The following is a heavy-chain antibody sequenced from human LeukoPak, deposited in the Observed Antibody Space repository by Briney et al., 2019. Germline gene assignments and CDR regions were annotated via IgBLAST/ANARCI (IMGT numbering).Heavy chain of an antibody. CDR2: ISGSGGST. CDR1: GFTFSSYA. V-gene: IGHV3-23*01. CDR3: ANDGGDYDFWSGYTTYDY. J-gene: IGHJ4*02. D-gene: IGHD3-3*01. Sequence: GGSLRLSCAASGFTFSSYAMSWVRQAPGKGLEWVSAISGSGGSTYYADSVKGRSTISRDNSKNTLYLQMNSLRAEDTAVYYCANDGGDYDFWSGYTTYDYWGQGTLVTVSS.